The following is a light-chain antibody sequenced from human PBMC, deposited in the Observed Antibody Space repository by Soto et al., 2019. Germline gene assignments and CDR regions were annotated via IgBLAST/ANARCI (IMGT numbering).Light chain of an antibody. J-gene: IGKJ2*01. CDR1: QSVSRH. CDR2: DIS. V-gene: IGKV3-11*01. Sequence: EIVLTQSPATVSLSPGERDTLSCRASQSVSRHLAWYQQKPGQPPSLLIYDISNRDTGIPARFSGSGSGTDFTLTISSLEPEDSAVDYCQQRSYWPRNTFGQGTKLEIK. CDR3: QQRSYWPRNT.